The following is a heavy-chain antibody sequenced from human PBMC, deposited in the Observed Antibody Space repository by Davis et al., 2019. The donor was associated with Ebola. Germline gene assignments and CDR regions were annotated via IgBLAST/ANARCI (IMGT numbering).Heavy chain of an antibody. D-gene: IGHD3-3*01. J-gene: IGHJ4*02. CDR2: ISYDGSNE. CDR1: GFIFSRYA. V-gene: IGHV3-30-3*01. Sequence: GESLKISCAASGFIFSRYAMHWVRQAPGKGLEWLAVISYDGSNEYYAVSVKGRFIVSRDNSKNTRSLQMNSLRGEDTAVYYCARVQNYDFWSGLGYWGQGVLVTVSS. CDR3: ARVQNYDFWSGLGY.